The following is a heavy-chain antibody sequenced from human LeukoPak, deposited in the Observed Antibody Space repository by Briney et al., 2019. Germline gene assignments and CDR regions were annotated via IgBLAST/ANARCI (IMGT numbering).Heavy chain of an antibody. J-gene: IGHJ3*02. CDR1: GFTFSRFS. V-gene: IGHV3-21*01. CDR2: ISSSGKYT. CDR3: TRSLPVVRACDTFDI. Sequence: GGSLRLSCAASGFTFSRFSMNWVRQAPGKGPEWVSSISSSGKYTYYADSLKGRLTISRGNAKNSLDLQMNSLRAEDTAVYYCTRSLPVVRACDTFDIWGQGTMVTVSS. D-gene: IGHD3-10*01.